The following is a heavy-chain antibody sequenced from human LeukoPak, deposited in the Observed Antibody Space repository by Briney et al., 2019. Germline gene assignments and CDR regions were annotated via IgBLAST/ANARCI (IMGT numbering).Heavy chain of an antibody. CDR1: GFTFSDYY. V-gene: IGHV3-11*04. Sequence: GGSLRLSCAASGFTFSDYYMSWIRQAPGKGLEWVSYISSSGSTIYYADSVKGRFTISRDNAKNSLYLQMNSLRAEDTAVYYCARDVQYSSSWYWAYWGQGTLVTVSS. J-gene: IGHJ4*02. CDR2: ISSSGSTI. CDR3: ARDVQYSSSWYWAY. D-gene: IGHD6-13*01.